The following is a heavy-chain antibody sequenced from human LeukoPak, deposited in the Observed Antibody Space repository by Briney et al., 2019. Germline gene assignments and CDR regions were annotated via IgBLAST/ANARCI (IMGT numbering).Heavy chain of an antibody. D-gene: IGHD3-9*01. CDR3: ARGNILSGYCFDV. V-gene: IGHV4-34*04. CDR1: GGSITGYY. Sequence: PSETLSLTCAVYGGSITGYYWSWIHQPPGKGLEWVGEIHYTGATSHNPSLKSRATISIDTSKNQVSLTLRSVTAADTAVYYFARGNILSGYCFDVCGQASLVTVSS. J-gene: IGHJ4*02. CDR2: IHYTGAT.